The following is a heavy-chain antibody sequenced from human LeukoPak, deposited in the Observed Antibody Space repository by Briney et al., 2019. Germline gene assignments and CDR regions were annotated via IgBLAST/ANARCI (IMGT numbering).Heavy chain of an antibody. CDR3: ARRYSSGSFDY. CDR2: IYSDNT. CDR1: GFTVSSNS. J-gene: IGHJ4*02. V-gene: IGHV3-53*01. D-gene: IGHD6-19*01. Sequence: GGSLRLSCTVSGFTVSSNSLSWVRQAPGKGLEWVSFIYSDNTHYSDSVKGRFTISSNNSKNTLYLQMNSLRAEDTAVYYCARRYSSGSFDYWGQGTLVTVSS.